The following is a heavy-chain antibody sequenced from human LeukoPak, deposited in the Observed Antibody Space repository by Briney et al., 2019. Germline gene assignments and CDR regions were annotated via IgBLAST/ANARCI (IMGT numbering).Heavy chain of an antibody. V-gene: IGHV1-24*01. CDR3: ARDSRGMWAADV. J-gene: IGHJ6*04. CDR2: FDPEDGET. Sequence: ASVKVSCKVSGYTLTELSMHWVRQAPGKGLEWMGGFDPEDGETIYAQKLQGRVTMTTDTSTSTAYMELRSLRSDDTAVYYCARDSRGMWAADVWGKGTTVTVSS. D-gene: IGHD3-16*01. CDR1: GYTLTELS.